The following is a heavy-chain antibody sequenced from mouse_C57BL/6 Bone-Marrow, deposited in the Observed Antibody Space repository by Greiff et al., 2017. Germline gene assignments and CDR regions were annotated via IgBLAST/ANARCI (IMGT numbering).Heavy chain of an antibody. CDR2: IDPENGDT. V-gene: IGHV14-4*01. Sequence: VQLKQSGAELVRPGASVKLSCTASGFNIKDDYMHWVKQRPEQGLEWIGWIDPENGDTEYASKFQGKATITADTSSNTAYLQLSSLTSEDTAVYYCTPYGYGAYWGQGTLVTVSA. CDR1: GFNIKDDY. J-gene: IGHJ3*01. CDR3: TPYGYGAY. D-gene: IGHD2-2*01.